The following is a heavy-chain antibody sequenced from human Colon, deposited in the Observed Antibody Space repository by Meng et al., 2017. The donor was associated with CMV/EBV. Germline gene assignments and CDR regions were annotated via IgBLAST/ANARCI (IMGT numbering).Heavy chain of an antibody. J-gene: IGHJ4*02. CDR2: IYSGGST. CDR3: AKSLFGMGQVVYFDS. V-gene: IGHV3-53*01. D-gene: IGHD3-10*02. CDR1: GFTVSSNY. Sequence: GESLKISCAASGFTVSSNYMSWVRQAPGKGLEWVSVIYSGGSTYYADSVKGRFTISRDNSKNTLYLQMNSLRAEDTAVYYCAKSLFGMGQVVYFDSWGQGTLVTVSS.